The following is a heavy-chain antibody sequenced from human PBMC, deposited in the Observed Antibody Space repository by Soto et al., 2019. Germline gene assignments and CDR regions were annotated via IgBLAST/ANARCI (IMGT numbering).Heavy chain of an antibody. J-gene: IGHJ6*02. CDR2: ISSTSTYI. CDR3: ARDFGDSRGSYYYYGMDV. CDR1: EFTFNTYS. V-gene: IGHV3-21*02. Sequence: EVQLVESGGGLVKPGGSLRLACAASEFTFNTYSMNWVRQAPGKGLEWVSCISSTSTYIYYADSVKGRFTISRDNAKNLLYLQMNSLRADDTAVYYCARDFGDSRGSYYYYGMDVWGQGTTVTVSS. D-gene: IGHD2-21*02.